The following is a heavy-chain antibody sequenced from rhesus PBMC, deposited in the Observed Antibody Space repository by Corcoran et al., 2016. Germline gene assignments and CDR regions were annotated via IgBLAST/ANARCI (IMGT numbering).Heavy chain of an antibody. CDR3: ARGHYFDY. V-gene: IGHV4-169*01. Sequence: QLQLQESGPGLVKPSETLSVTCAVSGGSISSSSWSWIRQAPGKGLEWIGYIYGSGSSTNYNPSLKSRVTLSVDTSKNQLSLKLSSVTAADTAVYYCARGHYFDYWGQGVLVTVSS. CDR1: GGSISSSS. CDR2: IYGSGSST. J-gene: IGHJ4*01.